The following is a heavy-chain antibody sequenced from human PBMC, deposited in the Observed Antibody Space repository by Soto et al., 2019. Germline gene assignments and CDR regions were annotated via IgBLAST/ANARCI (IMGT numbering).Heavy chain of an antibody. CDR3: ARVPGVGSGSYYLNWFDP. CDR2: IIPIFGTA. D-gene: IGHD3-10*01. Sequence: GASVKVSCKASGGTFSSYAISWVRQAPGQGLEWMGGIIPIFGTANYAQKFQGRVTITADESTSTAYMELRSLRSDDTAVYYCARVPGVGSGSYYLNWFDPWGQGTLVTVSS. V-gene: IGHV1-69*13. J-gene: IGHJ5*02. CDR1: GGTFSSYA.